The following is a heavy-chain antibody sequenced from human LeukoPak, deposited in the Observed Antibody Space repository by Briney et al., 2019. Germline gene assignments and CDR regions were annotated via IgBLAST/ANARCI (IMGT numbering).Heavy chain of an antibody. V-gene: IGHV3-30*03. Sequence: GRSLRLSCAASGFTFSTYGLHWVRQAPGKGLEWVAVISYDGSHIYYADSVKGRFTISRDNSKNTLYLQMNSLRAEDTAVYYCARDPTFYYGSGSFWYFDYWGQGTLVTVSS. CDR2: ISYDGSHI. CDR1: GFTFSTYG. CDR3: ARDPTFYYGSGSFWYFDY. D-gene: IGHD3-10*01. J-gene: IGHJ4*02.